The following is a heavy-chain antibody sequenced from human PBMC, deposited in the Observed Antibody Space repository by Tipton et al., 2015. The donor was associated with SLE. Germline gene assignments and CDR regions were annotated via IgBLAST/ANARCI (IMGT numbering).Heavy chain of an antibody. Sequence: LRLSCSVSGGSMSYHYWSWIRQPPGKGLEWIGYIYYTGNTNYSPSLRSRVTISVDPSKNHFSLTLTSVTAADTAVYYCARSGSASPYTWFDPWGQGALVAVSS. CDR3: ARSGSASPYTWFDP. CDR2: IYYTGNT. J-gene: IGHJ5*02. CDR1: GGSMSYHY. V-gene: IGHV4-59*08. D-gene: IGHD2-2*02.